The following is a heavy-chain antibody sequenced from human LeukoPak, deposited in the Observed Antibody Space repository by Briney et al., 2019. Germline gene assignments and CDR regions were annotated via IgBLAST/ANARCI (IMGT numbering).Heavy chain of an antibody. J-gene: IGHJ3*02. CDR1: GFTFSNYI. CDR2: ISGTSTYI. Sequence: GGSLRLSCAASGFTFSNYIMAWVRQVPGTGLEWVSSISGTSTYIYYADSVKGRFTISRDNAKNSLYLQMNSLRVEDTAVYFCASAHPLSIILSLAPYAFDIWCQGSMATVSS. CDR3: ASAHPLSIILSLAPYAFDI. V-gene: IGHV3-21*01. D-gene: IGHD3-3*01.